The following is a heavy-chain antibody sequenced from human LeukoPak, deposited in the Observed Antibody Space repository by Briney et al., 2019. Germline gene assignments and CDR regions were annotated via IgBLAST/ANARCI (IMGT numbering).Heavy chain of an antibody. V-gene: IGHV4-34*01. Sequence: PSETLSLTCAVYGGTFSGYYWSWIRQPPGKRLEWVGESNDSGGTNYNPSLKSRVTISVDKSKNQFSLKLSSVTAADTAVYYCARPHSTFFDQDAAYYFDYWGQGTLVTVSS. CDR2: SNDSGGT. CDR3: ARPHSTFFDQDAAYYFDY. J-gene: IGHJ4*02. D-gene: IGHD3-9*01. CDR1: GGTFSGYY.